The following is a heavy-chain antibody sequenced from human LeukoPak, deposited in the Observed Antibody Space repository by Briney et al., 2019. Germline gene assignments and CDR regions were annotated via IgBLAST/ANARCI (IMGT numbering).Heavy chain of an antibody. CDR3: ARDSYRVVPFDY. CDR1: GFTFSSYE. Sequence: GGALRLSCAASGFTFSSYEMNWVRQAPGKGLEGVSYISSGSTIYYPDSVTGRFTISRDNAKNSLYLQMTSLRAEDTAVYYCARDSYRVVPFDYWGQGTLVTVSS. CDR2: ISSGSTI. J-gene: IGHJ4*02. V-gene: IGHV3-48*03. D-gene: IGHD3-3*01.